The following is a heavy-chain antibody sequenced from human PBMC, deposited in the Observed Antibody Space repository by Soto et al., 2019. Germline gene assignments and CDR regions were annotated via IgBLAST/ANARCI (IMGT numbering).Heavy chain of an antibody. CDR3: ARVPNKRRQL. CDR2: ISTDAIST. CDR1: GFSFSSYW. Sequence: EVQLVESGGGLVQPGGSLRLSCAASGFSFSSYWMHWVRQAPGKGLVWVASISTDAISTSYADPVKGRFTISRDNAKNTPYMQMYTGEAEDTAVFYYARVPNKRRQLWGEGTLVIVS. V-gene: IGHV3-74*01. J-gene: IGHJ1*01.